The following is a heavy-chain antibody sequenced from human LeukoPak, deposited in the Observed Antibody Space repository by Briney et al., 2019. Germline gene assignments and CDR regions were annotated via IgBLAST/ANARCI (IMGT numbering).Heavy chain of an antibody. J-gene: IGHJ4*02. CDR1: GGSISSYY. D-gene: IGHD3-16*02. Sequence: KTSETLSLTCTVSGGSISSYYWSWIRQPPGKGLEWIEYIYYSGSTNYNPSLKSRVTISVDTSKNQFSLKVTSVTAADTAVYYCARVGDYVWETYRIFDYWGQGTLVTVSS. V-gene: IGHV4-59*12. CDR3: ARVGDYVWETYRIFDY. CDR2: IYYSGST.